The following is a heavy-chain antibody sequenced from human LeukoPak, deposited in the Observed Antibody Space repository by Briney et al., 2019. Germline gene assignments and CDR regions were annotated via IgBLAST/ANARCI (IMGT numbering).Heavy chain of an antibody. J-gene: IGHJ4*02. CDR1: GDSVSRNTAA. V-gene: IGHV6-1*01. Sequence: SQTLSLTCAISGDSVSRNTAAWNWIRQSPSRGLEWLGRTYYRSKWLNDYALSVKGRIIVNPDTSKNQFSLQLMSVTPDDTAVYYCARGPPFDYWGQGILVTVSS. CDR2: TYYRSKWLN. CDR3: ARGPPFDY.